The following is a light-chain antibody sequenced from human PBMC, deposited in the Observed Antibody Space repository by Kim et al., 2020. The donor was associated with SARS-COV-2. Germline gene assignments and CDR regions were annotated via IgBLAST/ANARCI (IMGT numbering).Light chain of an antibody. V-gene: IGLV3-19*01. CDR1: SLRRFY. Sequence: SSELTQDPAVSVALGQAVRITCQGDSLRRFYASWYQQRPGQAPRLVIYGKNSRPSRIPDRFSGSTSGNTAVLTITGAQAEDEADYYCNSRDSSDNHRDVFGAGTKVTVL. J-gene: IGLJ1*01. CDR3: NSRDSSDNHRDV. CDR2: GKN.